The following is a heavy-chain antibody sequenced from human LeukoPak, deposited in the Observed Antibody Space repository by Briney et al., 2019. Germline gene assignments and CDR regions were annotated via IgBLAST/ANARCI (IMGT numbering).Heavy chain of an antibody. J-gene: IGHJ4*02. V-gene: IGHV4-59*08. CDR2: IYDCVNT. CDR3: ARLGDGDNLRYFDY. D-gene: IGHD5-24*01. Sequence: PSETLSLTCTVSGDSISGNYWTWXXQPPGKGLGXIGSIYDCVNTKQYASPKSRVPISVDTSKNQFSLKLSSVTAADSAVYYCARLGDGDNLRYFDYWGQGTLVTVSS. CDR1: GDSISGNY.